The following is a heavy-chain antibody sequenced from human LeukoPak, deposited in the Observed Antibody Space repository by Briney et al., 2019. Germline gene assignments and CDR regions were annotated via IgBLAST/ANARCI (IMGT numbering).Heavy chain of an antibody. CDR2: IYYSGST. D-gene: IGHD3-3*01. V-gene: IGHV4-59*01. CDR1: GGSISSYY. J-gene: IGHJ4*02. CDR3: ARGVPEYYDFWSGYFYYFDY. Sequence: PSETLSLTCTVSGGSISSYYWSWIRQPPGKGLEWIGYIYYSGSTNYNPSLKSRVTISVDTSKDQFSLKLTSVTAADTAVYYCARGVPEYYDFWSGYFYYFDYWGQGTLVAVSS.